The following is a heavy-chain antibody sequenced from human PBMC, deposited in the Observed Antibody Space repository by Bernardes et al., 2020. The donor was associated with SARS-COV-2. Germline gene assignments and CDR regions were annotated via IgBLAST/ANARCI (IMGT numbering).Heavy chain of an antibody. D-gene: IGHD6-19*01. V-gene: IGHV3-64D*06. Sequence: GGSLLLSCSASGFTFNNFAMHWVRQAPGKGLEYVSSVSGSGYTTYYADSVRGRVTISRDNSKHTLYLQVSSLRTEDTAVYFCVKGAVAVAGTSVDFFDYWGQGTLVTVAS. CDR2: VSGSGYTT. CDR1: GFTFNNFA. CDR3: VKGAVAVAGTSVDFFDY. J-gene: IGHJ4*02.